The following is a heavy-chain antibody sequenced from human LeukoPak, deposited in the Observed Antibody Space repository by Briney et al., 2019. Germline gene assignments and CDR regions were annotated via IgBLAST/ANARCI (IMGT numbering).Heavy chain of an antibody. Sequence: APVKVSRKASGGTFSNYAISWVRQAPGQGLEWMGGIIPIFGTANYAQKFRGRVTITADKSTRTAYMELRSLRSDDTAVYYCARVFRGVTMVRGVIIPNYYYYMDVWGKGTTVTISS. D-gene: IGHD3-10*01. CDR2: IIPIFGTA. V-gene: IGHV1-69*06. CDR1: GGTFSNYA. CDR3: ARVFRGVTMVRGVIIPNYYYYMDV. J-gene: IGHJ6*03.